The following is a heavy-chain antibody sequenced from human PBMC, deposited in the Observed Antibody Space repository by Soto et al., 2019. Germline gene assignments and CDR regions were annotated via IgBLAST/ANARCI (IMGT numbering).Heavy chain of an antibody. CDR2: IYPGDSDT. CDR1: GYSFTSYW. Sequence: GESLKISCKGSGYSFTSYWIGWVRQMPGKGLEWMGIIYPGDSDTRYSPSFQGQVTISADKSISTAYLQWSSLKASDTAMYYCARFEDIVLMVYAAPRGGMDVWGQGTTVTVSS. D-gene: IGHD2-8*01. J-gene: IGHJ6*02. V-gene: IGHV5-51*01. CDR3: ARFEDIVLMVYAAPRGGMDV.